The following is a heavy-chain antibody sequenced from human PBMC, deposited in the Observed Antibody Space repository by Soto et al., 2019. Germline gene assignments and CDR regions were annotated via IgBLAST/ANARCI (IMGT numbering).Heavy chain of an antibody. V-gene: IGHV4-30-4*01. D-gene: IGHD2-15*01. Sequence: QVQLQESGPGLVKPSQTLSLTCTVSGGSISSGDYYWSWIRQPPGKGLEWIGYIYYSGSTYYNPPLKSRVTISVDTSKNQFSLKLSSVTAADTAVYYCARAVVFDPVGFDYWGQGTLVTVSS. J-gene: IGHJ4*02. CDR1: GGSISSGDYY. CDR3: ARAVVFDPVGFDY. CDR2: IYYSGST.